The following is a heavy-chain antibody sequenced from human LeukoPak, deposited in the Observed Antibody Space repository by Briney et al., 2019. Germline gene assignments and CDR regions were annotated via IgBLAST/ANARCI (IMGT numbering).Heavy chain of an antibody. D-gene: IGHD3-22*01. CDR1: GFSFSNYA. CDR3: AKSAYYDASGYYREYYFDY. V-gene: IGHV3-23*01. J-gene: IGHJ4*02. Sequence: PGGSLRLSCVSSGFSFSNYAMSWVRQAPGKGLELVSSISGGGGSTHYADSVKGRFTISRDKTKNTLYLQMNSLRAEDTAVYYCAKSAYYDASGYYREYYFDYWGQGTLVTVSS. CDR2: ISGGGGST.